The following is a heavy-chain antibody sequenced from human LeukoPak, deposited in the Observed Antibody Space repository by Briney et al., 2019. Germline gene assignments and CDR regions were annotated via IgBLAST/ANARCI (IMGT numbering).Heavy chain of an antibody. J-gene: IGHJ6*03. CDR3: ARTPVLLKYYDFSLYYYYMDV. V-gene: IGHV3-7*01. D-gene: IGHD3-3*01. CDR1: GFTFSSYW. Sequence: PGGSLRLSCAASGFTFSSYWMSWVRQAPGKGLEWVANIKQDGSEEYYVDSVKGRFTISRDNAKNSLYLQMNSLRAEDTAVYYCARTPVLLKYYDFSLYYYYMDVWGKGTTVTVSS. CDR2: IKQDGSEE.